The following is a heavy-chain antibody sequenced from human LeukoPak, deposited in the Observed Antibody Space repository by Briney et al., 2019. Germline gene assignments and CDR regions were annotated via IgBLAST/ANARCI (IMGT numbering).Heavy chain of an antibody. CDR1: GFTFSNYA. CDR2: ISSIEGRI. J-gene: IGHJ4*02. Sequence: GGSLRLSCAASGFTFSNYAIHWVRQAPGKGLECVSAISSIEGRIFYANSVKGRFTISRDNSKNTVFLQMGSLRAEDMAVYYCARARRDCRGGTCYSYYCDYWGQGTQVTVSP. CDR3: ARARRDCRGGTCYSYYCDY. D-gene: IGHD2-15*01. V-gene: IGHV3-64*01.